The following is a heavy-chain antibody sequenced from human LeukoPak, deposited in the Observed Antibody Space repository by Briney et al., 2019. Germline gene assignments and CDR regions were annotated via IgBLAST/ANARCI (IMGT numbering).Heavy chain of an antibody. V-gene: IGHV3-66*01. J-gene: IGHJ5*02. CDR2: IYSGGST. Sequence: GGSLRLSCAASGFTFSSYAMSWVRQAPGKGLEWVSVIYSGGSTYYADSVKGRFTISRDNSKNTLYLQMNSLRAEDTAVYYCARTNNYYGSGINWFDPWGQGTLVTVSS. CDR1: GFTFSSYA. D-gene: IGHD3-10*01. CDR3: ARTNNYYGSGINWFDP.